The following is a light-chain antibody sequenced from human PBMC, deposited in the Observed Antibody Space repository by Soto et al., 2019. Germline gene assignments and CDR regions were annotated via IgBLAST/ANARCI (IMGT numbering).Light chain of an antibody. J-gene: IGKJ3*01. CDR3: QQYFSSPLFT. Sequence: DIVMTQSPDSLAVSLGERATIHCRSSQTLLYTSNNRNYLAWYQHKSGQPPKMIIFWASTRESGVPDRFSGSGSRTDFTLTINNLQPEDVAVYYCQQYFSSPLFTFGPGTRVDIK. CDR1: QTLLYTSNNRNY. V-gene: IGKV4-1*01. CDR2: WAS.